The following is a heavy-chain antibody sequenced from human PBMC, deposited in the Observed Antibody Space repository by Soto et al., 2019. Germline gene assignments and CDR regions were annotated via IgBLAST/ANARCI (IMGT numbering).Heavy chain of an antibody. CDR3: ARRRGSSRLNWFDP. Sequence: QVQLVQSGAEVKKPGASVKVSCKASGYTFTSYDINWVRQATGQGLEWMGWMNPNSGNTGYAQKFQGRVTMTRNTSISTAYRELSSLRSEDTAVYYCARRRGSSRLNWFDPWGQGTLVTVSS. D-gene: IGHD6-13*01. V-gene: IGHV1-8*01. J-gene: IGHJ5*02. CDR1: GYTFTSYD. CDR2: MNPNSGNT.